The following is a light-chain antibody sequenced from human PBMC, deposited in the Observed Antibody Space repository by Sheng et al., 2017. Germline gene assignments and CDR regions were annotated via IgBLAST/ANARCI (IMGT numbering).Light chain of an antibody. CDR1: QSVSRSY. CDR3: QERRNWPPIT. J-gene: IGKJ5*01. CDR2: GAS. Sequence: EIVLTQSPGTLSLSPGERATLSCRASQSVSRSYLAWYQHKPGQAPRLLIYGASSRATGIPDRFSGSGSGTDFTLTISRLEPEDFAIYYCQERRNWPPITFGQGTRLEIK. V-gene: IGKV3D-20*02.